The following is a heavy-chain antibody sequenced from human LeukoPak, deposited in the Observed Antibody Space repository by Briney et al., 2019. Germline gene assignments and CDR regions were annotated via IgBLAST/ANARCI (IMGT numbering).Heavy chain of an antibody. CDR2: ITSSGRYI. CDR3: PRKGSPWDFLFDY. Sequence: GGSLRLSCAASGFTFSSYSMNWVRQAPGKGLEWVSSITSSGRYIYYADSVRGGFTIYRENSENSVDVQRESLTAEDTAVYYCPRKGSPWDFLFDYWGQGTRVTVSS. D-gene: IGHD2/OR15-2a*01. J-gene: IGHJ4*02. V-gene: IGHV3-21*01. CDR1: GFTFSSYS.